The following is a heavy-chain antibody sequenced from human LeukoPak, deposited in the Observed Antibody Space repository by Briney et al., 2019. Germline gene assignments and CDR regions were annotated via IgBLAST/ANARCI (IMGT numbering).Heavy chain of an antibody. J-gene: IGHJ4*02. D-gene: IGHD6-19*01. CDR3: ARGVGIAVAGVFDY. CDR1: GFSFSSYW. Sequence: NPGGSLRLSCAASGFSFSSYWMHWVRQAPGKGLEWVSSISSSSSYIYYADSVKGRFTISRDNAKNSLYLQMNSLRAEDTAVYYCARGVGIAVAGVFDYWGQGTLVTVSS. CDR2: ISSSSSYI. V-gene: IGHV3-21*01.